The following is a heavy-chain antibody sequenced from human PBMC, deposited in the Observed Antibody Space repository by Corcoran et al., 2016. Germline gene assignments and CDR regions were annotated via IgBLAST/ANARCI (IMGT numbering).Heavy chain of an antibody. Sequence: EVQLVESGGGLVKPGGSLRLSCAASGFTFSHYSMHWVRQAPGKGLEWVSSISSSGYIYYADLVKGRFTISRDNVKNSLYLQMNSLRAEDTAVYYCAAGAITMVPHYVDPWGQGTLVTVSS. V-gene: IGHV3-21*06. J-gene: IGHJ5*02. CDR1: GFTFSHYS. CDR2: ISSSGYI. D-gene: IGHD3-10*01. CDR3: AAGAITMVPHYVDP.